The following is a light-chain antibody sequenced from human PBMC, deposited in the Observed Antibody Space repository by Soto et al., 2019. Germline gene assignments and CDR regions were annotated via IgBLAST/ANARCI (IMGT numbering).Light chain of an antibody. CDR3: QQYNTYPLT. Sequence: DIQMTQSPSTLSASVGDRVTITCRASQSISTWLAWYQQKPGKAPKLLIYKSSSLESGVPSRFSGSGSGTEFTLTISSLQPDDFATYCCQQYNTYPLTFGGGTTVEIK. CDR2: KSS. V-gene: IGKV1-5*03. CDR1: QSISTW. J-gene: IGKJ4*01.